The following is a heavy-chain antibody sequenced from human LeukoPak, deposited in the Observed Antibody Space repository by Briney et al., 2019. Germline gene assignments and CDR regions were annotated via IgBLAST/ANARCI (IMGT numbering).Heavy chain of an antibody. D-gene: IGHD4/OR15-4a*01. V-gene: IGHV4-59*01. J-gene: IGHJ6*03. CDR2: IYYSGST. Sequence: SETLSLTCTVSGGSTSSYYWSWIRQPPGKGLEWIGYIYYSGSTNYNPSLKSRVTISVDTSKNQFSLKLSSVTAADTAVYYCARLSLLTTYYYMDVWGKGTTVTVPS. CDR1: GGSTSSYY. CDR3: ARLSLLTTYYYMDV.